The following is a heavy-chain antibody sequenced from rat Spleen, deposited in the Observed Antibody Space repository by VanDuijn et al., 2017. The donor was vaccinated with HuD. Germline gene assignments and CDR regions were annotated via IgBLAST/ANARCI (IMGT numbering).Heavy chain of an antibody. D-gene: IGHD1-7*01. CDR3: ARHSLIFDY. CDR1: GFTFSNYD. V-gene: IGHV5-25*01. CDR2: ISADGGEI. J-gene: IGHJ2*01. Sequence: EVQLVESGGGLVQPGRSMKLSCAASGFTFSNYDMAWVRQAPTKGLEWVASISADGGEIYYRDSVRGRFTISRDNAESSLYLQMDSLRSEDTATYYCARHSLIFDYWGQGVMVTVSS.